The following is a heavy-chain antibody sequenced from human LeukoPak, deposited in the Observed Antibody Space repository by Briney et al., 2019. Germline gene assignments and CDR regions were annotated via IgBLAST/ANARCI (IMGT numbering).Heavy chain of an antibody. J-gene: IGHJ5*02. CDR2: ISYDGSNK. Sequence: PGGSLRLSCAASGFTFSSYGMHWVRQAPGKGLEWVAVISYDGSNKYYADSVKGRFTISRDNSKNTLYLQMNSLRAEDTAVYYCAKGYGTTGTASSNWFDPWGQGTLVTASS. D-gene: IGHD1-1*01. CDR3: AKGYGTTGTASSNWFDP. V-gene: IGHV3-30*18. CDR1: GFTFSSYG.